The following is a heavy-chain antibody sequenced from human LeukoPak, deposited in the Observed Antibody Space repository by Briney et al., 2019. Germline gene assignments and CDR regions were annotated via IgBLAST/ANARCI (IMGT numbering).Heavy chain of an antibody. Sequence: GGSLRLSSAASGFTFSSHWMHWVRQAPGKGLVWVSRINSDGSSISYADSVKGRFTISSDNAKNTLYLQMNSLRAEDTAVYYCAKELEWSAKIDYWGQGTLVTASS. CDR3: AKELEWSAKIDY. J-gene: IGHJ4*02. CDR1: GFTFSSHW. V-gene: IGHV3-74*01. CDR2: INSDGSSI. D-gene: IGHD3-3*01.